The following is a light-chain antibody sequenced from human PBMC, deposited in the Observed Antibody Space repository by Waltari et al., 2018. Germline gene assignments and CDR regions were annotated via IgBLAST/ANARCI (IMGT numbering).Light chain of an antibody. V-gene: IGKV3-11*01. Sequence: EIVLTQSPATLSLSPGERATLSCRASQSISSYLAWYQQKRGQAPRLLIYDASNRATGIPARFSGSGSGTDFTLTISNVEPEDFAIYYCQQVHSSPFTFGPGTKVDIK. CDR1: QSISSY. CDR2: DAS. J-gene: IGKJ3*01. CDR3: QQVHSSPFT.